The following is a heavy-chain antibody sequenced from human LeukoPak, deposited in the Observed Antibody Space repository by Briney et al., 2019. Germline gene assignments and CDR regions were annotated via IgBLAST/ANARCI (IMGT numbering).Heavy chain of an antibody. V-gene: IGHV4-59*01. D-gene: IGHD6-19*01. CDR2: IYYSGST. Sequence: SETLSLTCTVSGGSLSSYYWSWIRQPPGKGLEWIGYIYYSGSTNYNPSLKSRVTISVDTSKNQFSLKLSSVTAADTAVYYCARDGRYSSGWYYFDYWGQGTVVTVSS. CDR1: GGSLSSYY. J-gene: IGHJ4*02. CDR3: ARDGRYSSGWYYFDY.